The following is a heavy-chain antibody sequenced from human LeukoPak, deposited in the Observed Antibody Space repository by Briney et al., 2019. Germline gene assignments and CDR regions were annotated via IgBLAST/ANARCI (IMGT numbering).Heavy chain of an antibody. CDR3: AKGEAGGKVDWFDP. J-gene: IGHJ5*02. V-gene: IGHV3-23*01. CDR2: FTGLGGR. D-gene: IGHD2-15*01. Sequence: GGSLRLSCVTSGFTFSTYTMMWVRQTPGRGLQWLASFTGLGGRYYADSVRGRFSISRDYSANTVYLQMDSLRDEDTAVYYCAKGEAGGKVDWFDPWGQGTLVIVSS. CDR1: GFTFSTYT.